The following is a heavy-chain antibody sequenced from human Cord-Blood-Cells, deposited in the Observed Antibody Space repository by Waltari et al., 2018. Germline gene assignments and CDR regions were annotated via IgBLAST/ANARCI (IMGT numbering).Heavy chain of an antibody. J-gene: IGHJ6*03. D-gene: IGHD3-10*01. CDR1: GFTFSSYG. CDR2: IWYDGSNK. CDR3: ASEYYGSGSLYYMDV. Sequence: QVQLVESGGGVVQPGRSLRLSCAASGFTFSSYGLHWVRQAPGKGLEWVAVIWYDGSNKYYADSVKGRFTISRDNSKNTLYLQMNSLRAEDTAVYYCASEYYGSGSLYYMDVWGKGTMVTVSS. V-gene: IGHV3-33*01.